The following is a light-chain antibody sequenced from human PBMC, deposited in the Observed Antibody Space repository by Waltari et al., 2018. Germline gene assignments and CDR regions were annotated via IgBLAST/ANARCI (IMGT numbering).Light chain of an antibody. CDR3: HHYNNWGT. Sequence: EIVMTQSPATLSVSPGESATLSCRASQSIRNNLAWYLQKPGQAPRLLIHSTSIWAPGIPTRFNGSGSGTEFTLSISSLQSEDFALYYCHHYNNWGTFGQGTKVEFK. V-gene: IGKV3-15*01. J-gene: IGKJ1*01. CDR2: STS. CDR1: QSIRNN.